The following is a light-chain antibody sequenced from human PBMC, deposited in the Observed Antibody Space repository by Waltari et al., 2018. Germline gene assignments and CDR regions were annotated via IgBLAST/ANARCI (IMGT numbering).Light chain of an antibody. J-gene: IGLJ7*01. CDR2: EGS. CDR1: SSDVGSYHL. CDR3: CSYAGSSAAV. Sequence: QSALTQPASVSGSPGQSITIPCTGTSSDVGSYHLVSWYQQHPGKAPKLMIYEGSKRPSGVSNRFSGSKSGNTASLTISGLQAEDEADYYCCSYAGSSAAVFGGGTQLTVL. V-gene: IGLV2-23*01.